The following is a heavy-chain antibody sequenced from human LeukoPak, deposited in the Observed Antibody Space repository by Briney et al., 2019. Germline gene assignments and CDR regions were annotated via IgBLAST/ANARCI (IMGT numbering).Heavy chain of an antibody. V-gene: IGHV4-59*01. CDR1: GCSISSYY. J-gene: IGHJ6*04. CDR2: IYYSGST. Sequence: SETLSLTCTVSGCSISSYYWSWIRQPPGKGLEWIGYIYYSGSTNYNPSLKSRVTISVDTSKNQFSLKLSSVTAADTAVYYCARARSGYYYYYYGMDVWGKGTTVTVSS. D-gene: IGHD3-10*01. CDR3: ARARSGYYYYYYGMDV.